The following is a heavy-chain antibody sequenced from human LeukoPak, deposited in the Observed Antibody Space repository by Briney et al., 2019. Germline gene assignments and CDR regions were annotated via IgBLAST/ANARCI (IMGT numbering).Heavy chain of an antibody. CDR1: GGSVSNSDYY. D-gene: IGHD4-23*01. J-gene: IGHJ2*01. CDR2: VYYSGST. CDR3: AKLLAAGVNSAWYFDL. V-gene: IGHV4-39*01. Sequence: PSDTLSLTCTVVGGSVSNSDYYGGWIRQSPGKGLEWTGTVYYSGSTYSNPSLKSRLTIYIDTSKNPFSLRLSSMTAAHPAVYFCAKLLAAGVNSAWYFDLWGRGTLVTVSS.